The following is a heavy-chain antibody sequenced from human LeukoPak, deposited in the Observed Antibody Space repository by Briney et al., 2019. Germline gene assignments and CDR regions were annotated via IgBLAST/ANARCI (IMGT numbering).Heavy chain of an antibody. V-gene: IGHV4-39*07. D-gene: IGHD6-25*01. CDR3: ARDLWSTAAGIFDF. CDR2: IYSTGNT. J-gene: IGHJ4*02. Sequence: SETLSLTCTVSGDFIRSGHYYWGWIRQSPGKGLEWMGSIYSTGNTHYSPSLESRLIISVDTSKNSFSLKLSSVTAADTAVYFCARDLWSTAAGIFDFWGQGALVTVSS. CDR1: GDFIRSGHYY.